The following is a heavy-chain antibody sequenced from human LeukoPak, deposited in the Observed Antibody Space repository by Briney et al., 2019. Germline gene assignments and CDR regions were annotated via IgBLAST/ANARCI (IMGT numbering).Heavy chain of an antibody. V-gene: IGHV3-23*01. D-gene: IGHD2-15*01. J-gene: IGHJ6*02. CDR3: AKGAPAAYYYYYYGMDV. CDR2: ISGSGGST. CDR1: GFTFSSYA. Sequence: PGGSLRLSCAASGFTFSSYAMSWVRQAPGKGLEWVSAISGSGGSTYYADSVKGRFTISRDNSKNTLYLQMNSLRAEDTAVYYCAKGAPAAYYYYYYGMDVWAKGPRSPSP.